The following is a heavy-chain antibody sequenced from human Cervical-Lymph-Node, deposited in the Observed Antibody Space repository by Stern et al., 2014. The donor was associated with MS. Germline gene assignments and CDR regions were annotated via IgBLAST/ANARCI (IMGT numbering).Heavy chain of an antibody. Sequence: VQLVESGGGLVQPGESLRLSCAASGFTFSSYWMHWVRQAPGKGLVWVSRINSDGSFTSYADSVKGRFTISRDNAKNTLYLQMNSLRAEDTAVYYCARESALVTGFDYWGQGTLVTVSS. CDR1: GFTFSSYW. CDR2: INSDGSFT. V-gene: IGHV3-74*01. D-gene: IGHD3-16*01. J-gene: IGHJ4*02. CDR3: ARESALVTGFDY.